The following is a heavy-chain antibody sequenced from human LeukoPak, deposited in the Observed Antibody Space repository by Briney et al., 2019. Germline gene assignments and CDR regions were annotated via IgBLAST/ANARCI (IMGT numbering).Heavy chain of an antibody. V-gene: IGHV3-74*01. D-gene: IGHD6-13*01. J-gene: IGHJ4*02. CDR3: VRASSWSIFDY. Sequence: GGSLRLSCAASGFTFSTYWMQWVRQVPGKGLVWVSRINSDGSDINYADSVKGRFTISRDNAKNTLYLQMYSLRAEDTAVYYCVRASSWSIFDYWGQGTLVTVSS. CDR2: INSDGSDI. CDR1: GFTFSTYW.